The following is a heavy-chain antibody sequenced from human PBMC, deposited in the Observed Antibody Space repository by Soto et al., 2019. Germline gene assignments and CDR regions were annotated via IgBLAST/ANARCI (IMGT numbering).Heavy chain of an antibody. Sequence: QVQLVESGGGLVEPGGSLRLSCAASGFSVGDNYMTWIRQAPGKGLEWLSYSSSSGGYTNYADSVKGRFTISRDNAKNSLYLQMDSLRAEDTAVYFCARSSGRRHVFTFDDGLDVVGQGTTVTVSS. CDR3: ARSSGRRHVFTFDDGLDV. V-gene: IGHV3-11*06. D-gene: IGHD3-16*01. CDR1: GFSVGDNY. J-gene: IGHJ6*02. CDR2: SSSSGGYT.